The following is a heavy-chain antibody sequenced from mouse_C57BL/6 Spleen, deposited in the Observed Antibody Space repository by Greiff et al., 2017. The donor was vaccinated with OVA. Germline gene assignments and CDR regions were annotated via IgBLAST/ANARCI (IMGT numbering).Heavy chain of an antibody. J-gene: IGHJ4*01. CDR1: GFSLTSYG. V-gene: IGHV2-2*01. Sequence: QVQLQQSGPGLVQPSQSLSITCTVSGFSLTSYGVHWVRQSPGKGLEWLGVIWSGGSTDYNAAFISRLSISKDNSKSQVFFKMNSLQADDTAIYYCARTHDGKGGGYYAMDYWGQGTSVTVSS. CDR2: IWSGGST. CDR3: ARTHDGKGGGYYAMDY. D-gene: IGHD2-12*01.